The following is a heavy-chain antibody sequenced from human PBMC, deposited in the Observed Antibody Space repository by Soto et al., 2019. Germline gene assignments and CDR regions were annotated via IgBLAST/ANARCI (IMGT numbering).Heavy chain of an antibody. V-gene: IGHV3-21*01. D-gene: IGHD2-2*01. CDR2: ISSSSSSDYI. Sequence: GGSLRLSCAASGFTFDTYSMNWVRQGPGKGLEWVSSISSSSSSDYIFYADSVKGRFTISRDNAKNSLYLQMNSLRAEDTAVYYCARQGTSTKYYTMDVWGQGTTVTVSS. CDR3: ARQGTSTKYYTMDV. J-gene: IGHJ6*02. CDR1: GFTFDTYS.